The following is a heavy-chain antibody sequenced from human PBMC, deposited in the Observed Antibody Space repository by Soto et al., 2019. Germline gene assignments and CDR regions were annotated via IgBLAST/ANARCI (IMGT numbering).Heavy chain of an antibody. D-gene: IGHD3-16*02. V-gene: IGHV1-69*13. CDR2: IIPIFGTA. CDR3: ARYNMITFGGVIVPRPLDY. J-gene: IGHJ4*02. Sequence: SGKVSCKASGGTFSSYAISWVRQAPGQGLEWMGGIIPIFGTANYAPKFQGRVTITADESTSTAYMELSSLRSEDTAVYYCARYNMITFGGVIVPRPLDYWGQGTLVTVSS. CDR1: GGTFSSYA.